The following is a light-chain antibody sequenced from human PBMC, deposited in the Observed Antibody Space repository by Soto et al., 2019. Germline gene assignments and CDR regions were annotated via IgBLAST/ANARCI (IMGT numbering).Light chain of an antibody. CDR2: RAS. V-gene: IGKV1-5*03. Sequence: DIPMTQSPSTRSASVGDRVTMTCRASQSISTSLAWYQQKPGKAPKLLIYRASALQSGVPSRFSGSGSGTEFTLTIDSLQPDDFATFYCQQYSTYPLTFGGGTRVDIQ. CDR3: QQYSTYPLT. J-gene: IGKJ4*01. CDR1: QSISTS.